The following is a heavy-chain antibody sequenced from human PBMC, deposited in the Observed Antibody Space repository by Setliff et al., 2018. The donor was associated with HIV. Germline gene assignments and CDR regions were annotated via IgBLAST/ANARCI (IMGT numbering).Heavy chain of an antibody. CDR1: GHRFTTYG. V-gene: IGHV1-18*01. Sequence: EASVKVSCKAAGHRFTTYGISWVRQAPGQGLEWMGWISFYNGNIKYAQNFQGRVTMTTDTSTSTAYMELRSLTSNDTAMYYCAREVDYCSGGSCLPDAFDIWGQGTMVTVSS. CDR2: ISFYNGNI. D-gene: IGHD2-15*01. J-gene: IGHJ3*02. CDR3: AREVDYCSGGSCLPDAFDI.